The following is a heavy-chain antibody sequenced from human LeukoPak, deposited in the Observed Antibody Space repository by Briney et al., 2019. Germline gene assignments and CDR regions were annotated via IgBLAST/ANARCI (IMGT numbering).Heavy chain of an antibody. CDR1: GGSSSGYY. Sequence: SETLSLTCAVYGGSSSGYYWSWIRQPPGKGLEWIGEINHSGSTNYNPSLKSRVTISVDTSKNQFSLKLSSVTAADTAVYYCARGASGRHNWFDPWGQGTLVTVSS. V-gene: IGHV4-34*01. CDR3: ARGASGRHNWFDP. D-gene: IGHD3-10*01. CDR2: INHSGST. J-gene: IGHJ5*02.